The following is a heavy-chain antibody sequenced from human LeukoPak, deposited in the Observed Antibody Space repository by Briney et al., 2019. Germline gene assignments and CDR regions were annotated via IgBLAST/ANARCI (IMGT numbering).Heavy chain of an antibody. D-gene: IGHD3-10*01. V-gene: IGHV3-66*04. J-gene: IGHJ4*02. CDR3: ARRRGGFGEGDFDY. CDR2: IKSDAGT. Sequence: GGSLVLSCAASGFTANTKNMYWVRQAPGKGLEWVSSIKSDAGTDYADSVRGRFTTSRDDSKNTLYLQMNSLRVDDTAVYYCARRRGGFGEGDFDYWGQGTLVTVSS. CDR1: GFTANTKN.